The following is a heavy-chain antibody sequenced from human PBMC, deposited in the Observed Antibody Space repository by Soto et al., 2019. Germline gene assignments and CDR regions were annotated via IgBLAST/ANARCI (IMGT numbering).Heavy chain of an antibody. Sequence: SSETLSLTCTVSGGSISSGGYYWSWIRQHPGKGLEWIGYIYYSGSTYYNPSLKSRVTISVDTSKNQFSLKLSSVTAADTAVYYCARGNYDILTGHHAHFAYWGQGTLVPVSS. V-gene: IGHV4-31*03. J-gene: IGHJ4*02. CDR1: GGSISSGGYY. D-gene: IGHD3-9*01. CDR3: ARGNYDILTGHHAHFAY. CDR2: IYYSGST.